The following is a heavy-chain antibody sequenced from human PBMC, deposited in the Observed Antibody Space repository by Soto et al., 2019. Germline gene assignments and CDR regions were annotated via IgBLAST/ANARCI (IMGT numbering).Heavy chain of an antibody. J-gene: IGHJ6*02. CDR2: TYYRSKWYN. V-gene: IGHV6-1*01. Sequence: SQTLSLTCAISGDSVSSNSAAWNWIRQSPSRGLEWLGRTYYRSKWYNDYAVSVKSRITINPDTSKNQFSLQLNSVTPEDTAVYYCVRDPLTTVTTYYYYGMDVWGQGTTVTVSS. D-gene: IGHD4-4*01. CDR3: VRDPLTTVTTYYYYGMDV. CDR1: GDSVSSNSAA.